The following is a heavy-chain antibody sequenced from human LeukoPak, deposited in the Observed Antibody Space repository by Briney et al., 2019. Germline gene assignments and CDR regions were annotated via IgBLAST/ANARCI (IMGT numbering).Heavy chain of an antibody. Sequence: SETLSLTCTVSDGSISSSTYYWGWIRQPPGKGLEWIGSIYYSGTTYYNPSLKSRVTISLDTSKNQFSLKLSSVTAADTAVYYCARDKRQASGRGLDYWGQGTLVTVSS. CDR2: IYYSGTT. D-gene: IGHD1-1*01. V-gene: IGHV4-39*07. CDR3: ARDKRQASGRGLDY. J-gene: IGHJ4*02. CDR1: DGSISSSTYY.